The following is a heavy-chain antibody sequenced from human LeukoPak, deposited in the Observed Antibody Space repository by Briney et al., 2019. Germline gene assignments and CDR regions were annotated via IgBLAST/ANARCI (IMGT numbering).Heavy chain of an antibody. J-gene: IGHJ4*02. D-gene: IGHD4-17*01. Sequence: GGSLRLSCAASGFTFSSYSMNWVRQAPGKGLEWVSYIGPTNTIDYADSVKGRFTISRGNAQNSLFLQMNSLRDEDTAVYYCARDKDYGFDYWGQGTLVTVSS. CDR3: ARDKDYGFDY. CDR2: IGPTNTI. CDR1: GFTFSSYS. V-gene: IGHV3-48*02.